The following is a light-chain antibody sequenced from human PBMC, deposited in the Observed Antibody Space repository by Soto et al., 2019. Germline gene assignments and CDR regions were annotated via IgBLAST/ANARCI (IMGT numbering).Light chain of an antibody. V-gene: IGLV1-44*01. CDR3: AAWDDSLNGPV. CDR2: SNA. Sequence: QLVLTQPPSASGTPGQRVTISCSGGSSNIGRNTVNWYQQLPGTAPKLLIYSNAARPSGVPDRISGSRSGTSASLAISGLQSEDEADYYCAAWDDSLNGPVFGGGTKLTVL. CDR1: SSNIGRNT. J-gene: IGLJ3*02.